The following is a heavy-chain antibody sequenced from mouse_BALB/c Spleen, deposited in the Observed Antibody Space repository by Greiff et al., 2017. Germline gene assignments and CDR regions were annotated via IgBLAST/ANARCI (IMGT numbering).Heavy chain of an antibody. CDR2: INPSTGYT. J-gene: IGHJ2*01. V-gene: IGHV1-7*01. CDR1: GYTFTSYW. CDR3: ARWRVYYFDY. Sequence: VKLQQSGAELAKPGASVKMSCKASGYTFTSYWMHWVKQRPGQGLEWIGYINPSTGYTEYNQKFKDKATLTADKSSNTAYMQLSSLTSEDSAVYYCARWRVYYFDYWGQGTTLPVAS.